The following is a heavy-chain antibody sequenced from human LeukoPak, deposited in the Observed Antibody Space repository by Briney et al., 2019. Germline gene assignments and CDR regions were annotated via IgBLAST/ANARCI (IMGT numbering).Heavy chain of an antibody. J-gene: IGHJ6*02. D-gene: IGHD2-21*02. Sequence: PSETLSLTCTVSGGSISSSSYYWGWIRQPPGTGLEWIGSIYYSGSTYYNPSLKSRVTVSVDTSKNQFSLKLSSVTAADTAVYYCASQHIVVVAAILAGRRPYYYYGMDVWGQGTTVTVSS. CDR3: ASQHIVVVAAILAGRRPYYYYGMDV. CDR2: IYYSGST. CDR1: GGSISSSSYY. V-gene: IGHV4-39*01.